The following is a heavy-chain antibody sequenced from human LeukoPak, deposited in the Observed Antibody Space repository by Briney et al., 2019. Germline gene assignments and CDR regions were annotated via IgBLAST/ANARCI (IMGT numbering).Heavy chain of an antibody. CDR2: ISGTGDNT. J-gene: IGHJ5*02. CDR3: ANDPYNTAVANTNGRFDP. V-gene: IGHV3-23*01. Sequence: GGSLRLSCAASGFTFSSYSMNWVRRAPGKGLEWVSSISGTGDNTYYAQSVKGRFSISRDNSKNTLNLQMDSLRADDTALYFCANDPYNTAVANTNGRFDPWGQGTLVTVSS. CDR1: GFTFSSYS. D-gene: IGHD6-19*01.